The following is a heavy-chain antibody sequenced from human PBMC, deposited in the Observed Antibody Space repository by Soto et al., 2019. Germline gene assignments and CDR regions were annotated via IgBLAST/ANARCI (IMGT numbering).Heavy chain of an antibody. CDR1: GYTFTGYY. J-gene: IGHJ5*02. V-gene: IGHV1-2*02. Sequence: ASVKVSCKASGYTFTGYYMHWVRQAPGQGLEWMGWINPNSGGTNYAQKFQGRVTMTRDTSISTAYMELSRLRSDDTAVYYCARDPVAGTFWFDPWGQGTLGTVSS. CDR3: ARDPVAGTFWFDP. D-gene: IGHD6-19*01. CDR2: INPNSGGT.